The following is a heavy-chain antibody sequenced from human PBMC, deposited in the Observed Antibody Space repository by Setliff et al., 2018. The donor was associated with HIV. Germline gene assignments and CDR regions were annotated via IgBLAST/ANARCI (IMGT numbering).Heavy chain of an antibody. CDR2: ITHSGSA. CDR1: GGSFSGYY. D-gene: IGHD3-22*01. CDR3: ATFDYYDSSGFYYGGGH. Sequence: PSETMSLTCAVYGGSFSGYYCWSWIRRSPGERLEWIGDITHSGSAEYSPSFRSRVTISVDTSKNQFSLKLNSVTAADTAVYYCATFDYYDSSGFYYGGGHWGQGTLVTVSS. V-gene: IGHV4-34*01. J-gene: IGHJ4*02.